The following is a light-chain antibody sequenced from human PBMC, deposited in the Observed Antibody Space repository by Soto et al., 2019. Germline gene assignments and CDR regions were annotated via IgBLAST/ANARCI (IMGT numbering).Light chain of an antibody. CDR3: QQYKNLPYS. CDR2: GGS. CDR1: PDITDY. J-gene: IGKJ2*03. V-gene: IGKV1-33*01. Sequence: DIPMTQSPSSLSASVGDRGSITCQAIPDITDYLNWYQQKPGKAPKLLIYGGSPFEPGVPSRFSGSGSGTAFTFTISSLQPEDVGIYFCQQYKNLPYSFGHGTKLEI.